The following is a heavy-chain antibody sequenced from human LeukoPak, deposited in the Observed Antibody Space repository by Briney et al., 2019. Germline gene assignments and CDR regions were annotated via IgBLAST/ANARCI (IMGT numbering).Heavy chain of an antibody. CDR1: GFTFSSYW. CDR3: TRWARYCSSGSCYSWFDP. CDR2: VKIEGSEE. J-gene: IGHJ5*02. D-gene: IGHD2-15*01. Sequence: GGSLRLSCVASGFTFSSYWMSWVRQAPGKGLEWVANVKIEGSEEYYVDSVKGRFTISRDNAKNSLYLQMNSLRVDDTAVYYCTRWARYCSSGSCYSWFDPWGQGTLVTVSS. V-gene: IGHV3-7*01.